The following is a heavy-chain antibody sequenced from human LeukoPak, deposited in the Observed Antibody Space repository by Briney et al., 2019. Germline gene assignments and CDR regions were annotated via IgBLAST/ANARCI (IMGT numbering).Heavy chain of an antibody. CDR1: GGSISSYY. J-gene: IGHJ5*02. CDR2: IYTSGST. Sequence: SETLSLTCTVSGGSISSYYWSWIRQPAGKGLEWIGRIYTSGSTNYNPSLKSRVTMSVDTSKNQFSLKLSSVTAANTAVYYCARGRDGYNSGNWFDPWGQGTLVTVSS. CDR3: ARGRDGYNSGNWFDP. D-gene: IGHD5-24*01. V-gene: IGHV4-4*07.